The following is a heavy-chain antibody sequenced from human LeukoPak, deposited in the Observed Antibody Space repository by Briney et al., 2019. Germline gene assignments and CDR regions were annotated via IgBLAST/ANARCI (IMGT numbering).Heavy chain of an antibody. V-gene: IGHV1-46*01. J-gene: IGHJ4*02. CDR3: ARVSYYDSRGYLGGFDY. CDR2: INPSGGST. Sequence: ASVKVSCKASGYTFTSYYMHWVRQAPGQGLEWMGIINPSGGSTSYAQKFQGRVTMTRDTSTSTVYMELSSLRSEDTAVYYCARVSYYDSRGYLGGFDYWGQGTLVTVSS. CDR1: GYTFTSYY. D-gene: IGHD3-22*01.